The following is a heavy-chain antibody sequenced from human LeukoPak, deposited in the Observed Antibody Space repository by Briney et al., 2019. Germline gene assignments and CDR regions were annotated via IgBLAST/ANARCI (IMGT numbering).Heavy chain of an antibody. J-gene: IGHJ4*02. D-gene: IGHD3-3*01. Sequence: SETLSLTRAVYGGSFSGYYWSWIRQPPAKGLEWMGEINHSGSTNYNPSLKSRVTISVDTSKNQFSLKLSSVTAADTAVYYCARGGRSGFWSGYYHFDYWGQGTLVTVSS. CDR3: ARGGRSGFWSGYYHFDY. CDR1: GGSFSGYY. CDR2: INHSGST. V-gene: IGHV4-34*01.